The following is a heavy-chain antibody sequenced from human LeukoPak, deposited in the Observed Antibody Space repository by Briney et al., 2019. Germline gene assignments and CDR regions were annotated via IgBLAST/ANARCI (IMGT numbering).Heavy chain of an antibody. CDR2: IYYSGST. CDR1: GGSISSSSYY. Sequence: SETLSLTCTVSGGSISSSSYYWGWIRQPPGKGLEWIGSIYYSGSTYYNPSLKSRVTISVDTSKNQFSLKLSSVTAADTAVYYCARGPRLGYCSSTSCYGGEGLSYSPFDYWGQGTLVTVSS. J-gene: IGHJ4*02. D-gene: IGHD2-2*01. V-gene: IGHV4-39*07. CDR3: ARGPRLGYCSSTSCYGGEGLSYSPFDY.